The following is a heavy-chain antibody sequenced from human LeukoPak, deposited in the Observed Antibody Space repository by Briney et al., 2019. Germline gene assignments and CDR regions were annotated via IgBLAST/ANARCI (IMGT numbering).Heavy chain of an antibody. J-gene: IGHJ4*02. V-gene: IGHV3-21*01. CDR2: ISSSSSYI. Sequence: GGSLRLSCAASGFTFSSYSMTWVRQAPGKGLEWVSSISSSSSYIYYADSVKGRFTISRDNAKNSLYLQMNSLRAEDTAVYYCAREFGGGWPLDYWGQGTLVTVSS. CDR3: AREFGGGWPLDY. CDR1: GFTFSSYS. D-gene: IGHD3-16*01.